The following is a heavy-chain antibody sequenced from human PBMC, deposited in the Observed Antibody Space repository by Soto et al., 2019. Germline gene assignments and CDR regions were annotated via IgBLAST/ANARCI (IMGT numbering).Heavy chain of an antibody. CDR3: AKLIGKTGTRRPFDY. J-gene: IGHJ4*02. Sequence: GGSLRLSCAASGFTFSSYAMSWVRQAPGKGLEWVSAISGSGGSTYYADSVKGRFTIPRDNSKNTLYLQMNSLRAEDTAVYYCAKLIGKTGTRRPFDYWGQGTLVTVS. CDR2: ISGSGGST. D-gene: IGHD1-1*01. CDR1: GFTFSSYA. V-gene: IGHV3-23*01.